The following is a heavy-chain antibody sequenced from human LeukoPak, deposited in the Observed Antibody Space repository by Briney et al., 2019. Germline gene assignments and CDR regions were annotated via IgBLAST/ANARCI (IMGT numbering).Heavy chain of an antibody. V-gene: IGHV1-8*01. CDR3: ARAKKSFTMVVGGATDY. CDR1: GYTFTSYD. CDR2: MNPNSGNT. D-gene: IGHD3-22*01. J-gene: IGHJ4*02. Sequence: ASVKVSCKASGYTFTSYDINWVRQATGQGLEWMGWMNPNSGNTGYAQKFQGRVTMTRNTSISTAYMELSSLRSEDTAVYYCARAKKSFTMVVGGATDYWGQGTLVTVSS.